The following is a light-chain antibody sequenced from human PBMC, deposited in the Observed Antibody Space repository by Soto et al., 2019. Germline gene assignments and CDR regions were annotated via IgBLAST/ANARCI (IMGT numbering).Light chain of an antibody. CDR3: QQYYSYPIT. V-gene: IGKV1-8*01. J-gene: IGKJ5*01. CDR1: QGISSY. CDR2: AAS. Sequence: ASRRTHYKSSLSASTGDRVTITCRASQGISSYLAWYQQKPGKAPKLLIYAASTLQSGVPSRFSGSGSGTDFTLTISCLQSEDFATYYCQQYYSYPITFGQGRLLAI.